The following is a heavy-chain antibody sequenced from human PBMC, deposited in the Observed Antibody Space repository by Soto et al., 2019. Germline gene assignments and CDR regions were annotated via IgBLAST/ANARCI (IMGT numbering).Heavy chain of an antibody. D-gene: IGHD5-18*01. J-gene: IGHJ6*02. CDR1: GGSVSSGRYY. V-gene: IGHV4-61*01. Sequence: QVQLQESGPGLVKPSETLSLTCTVSGGSVSSGRYYWSWIRQPPGKGLEWIGCIYNSGSTDYNPALKSRVTLSVDTSKKQFSLRLSSVTAADTAVYCCARADTGMVPSIGGMGVWGQGTTVTVSS. CDR3: ARADTGMVPSIGGMGV. CDR2: IYNSGST.